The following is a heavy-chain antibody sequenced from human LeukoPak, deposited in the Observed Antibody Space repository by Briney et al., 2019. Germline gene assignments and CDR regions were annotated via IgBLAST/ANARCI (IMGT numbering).Heavy chain of an antibody. V-gene: IGHV4-59*08. CDR1: GGSISSYY. CDR3: ARSTLTRSGYYYDPRLVFDY. J-gene: IGHJ4*02. D-gene: IGHD3-22*01. Sequence: SETLSLTCTVSGGSISSYYWSWIRQPPGKGLEWIGYIYYSGSTNYNPSLKSRVTISVDTSKNQFSLKLSSVTAADTAVYYCARSTLTRSGYYYDPRLVFDYWGQGTLVTVSS. CDR2: IYYSGST.